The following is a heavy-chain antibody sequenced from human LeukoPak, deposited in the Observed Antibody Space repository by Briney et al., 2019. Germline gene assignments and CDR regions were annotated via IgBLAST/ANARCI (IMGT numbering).Heavy chain of an antibody. V-gene: IGHV4-34*09. Sequence: SETLSPTCAVYGGSFSGYYWSWIRQPPGKGLEWIGEINHSGSTNYNPSLKSRVTISVDTSKNQFSLKLSSVTAADTAVYYCARDGGATENYFDYWGQGTLVTVSS. CDR1: GGSFSGYY. CDR2: INHSGST. J-gene: IGHJ4*02. D-gene: IGHD5-12*01. CDR3: ARDGGATENYFDY.